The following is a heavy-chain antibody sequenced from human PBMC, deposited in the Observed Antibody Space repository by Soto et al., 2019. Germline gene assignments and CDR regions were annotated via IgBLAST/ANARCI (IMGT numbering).Heavy chain of an antibody. CDR1: GYSFTSYW. CDR2: IYPGDSDT. V-gene: IGHV5-51*01. J-gene: IGHJ6*02. CDR3: ARQPQYCSGGSCYYYGMDV. D-gene: IGHD2-15*01. Sequence: GESLKISCKGSGYSFTSYWIGWVRQMPGKGLEWMGIIYPGDSDTRYSPSFQGQVTISADKSISTAHLQWSNLKASDTAMYYCARQPQYCSGGSCYYYGMDVWGQGTTVTVSS.